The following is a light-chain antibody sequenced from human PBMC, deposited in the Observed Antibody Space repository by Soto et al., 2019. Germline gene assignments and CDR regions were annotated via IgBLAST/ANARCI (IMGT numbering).Light chain of an antibody. J-gene: IGLJ3*02. V-gene: IGLV3-9*01. Sequence: SYELTPPLSVSVALGQTARITCGGNNIGSKDVHWYQQKPGQAPVLVIYRDYNRPSGIPERFSGSNSGNTATLTISRAQAGDEADYYCQVWDSSTNWVFGGGTKLTVL. CDR3: QVWDSSTNWV. CDR1: NIGSKD. CDR2: RDY.